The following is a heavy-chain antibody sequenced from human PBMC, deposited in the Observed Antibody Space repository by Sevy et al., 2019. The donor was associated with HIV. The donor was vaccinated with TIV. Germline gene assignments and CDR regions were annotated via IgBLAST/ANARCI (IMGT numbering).Heavy chain of an antibody. CDR1: GFTFDDYA. CDR2: ISWNSGSI. Sequence: GGSLRLSCAASGFTFDDYAMHWVRQAPGKGLEWVSGISWNSGSIGYADSVKGRFTISRDNAKNSLYLQMISLRAEDTAFYYCAKDFDYYYDSSGSYPTEYFDLWGRDTLVTVSS. V-gene: IGHV3-9*01. J-gene: IGHJ2*01. D-gene: IGHD3-22*01. CDR3: AKDFDYYYDSSGSYPTEYFDL.